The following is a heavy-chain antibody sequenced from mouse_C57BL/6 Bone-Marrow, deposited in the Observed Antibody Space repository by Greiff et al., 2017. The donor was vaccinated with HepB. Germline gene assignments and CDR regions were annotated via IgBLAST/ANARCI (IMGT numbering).Heavy chain of an antibody. CDR2: IDPSYSYT. CDR3: ARWLLVTAWFAY. D-gene: IGHD2-3*01. J-gene: IGHJ3*01. Sequence: VQLQQSGAELVRPGTSVKLSCKASGYTFTSYWMHWVKQRPGQGLEWIGVIDPSYSYTNYNQKFKGKATLTVDTSSSTADMQLSSLTSEDSAVYYCARWLLVTAWFAYWGQGTLVTVSA. V-gene: IGHV1-59*01. CDR1: GYTFTSYW.